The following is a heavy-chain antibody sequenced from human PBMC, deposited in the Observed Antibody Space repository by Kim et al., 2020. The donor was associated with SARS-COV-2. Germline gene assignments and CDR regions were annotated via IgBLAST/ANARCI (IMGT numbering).Heavy chain of an antibody. D-gene: IGHD5-12*01. CDR1: GFTFSSYY. Sequence: GGSLRLSCAASGFTFSSYYMSWIRQAPGKGLEWVAYITSSGSTIYYADSVKGRFTISTDDSKKLLYLQMNSLSAEDTAVYYCAGEVAIHEDLCYHYNMD. V-gene: IGHV3-11*04. CDR2: ITSSGSTI. CDR3: AGEVAIHEDLCYHYNMD. J-gene: IGHJ6*03.